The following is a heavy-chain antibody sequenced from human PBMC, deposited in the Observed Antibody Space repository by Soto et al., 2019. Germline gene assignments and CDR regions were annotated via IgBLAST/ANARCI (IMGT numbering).Heavy chain of an antibody. Sequence: SDTLSLTCNVSGGSITGYHWSWIRQPPGKGLEWIGNFYYSGSTYYNPSLRSRVTISVDASKNQFSVKVSSVTATDTAVYYCARSVGDYYYGMDVWGQGTTVNVSS. J-gene: IGHJ6*02. D-gene: IGHD1-26*01. CDR3: ARSVGDYYYGMDV. V-gene: IGHV4-59*04. CDR2: FYYSGST. CDR1: GGSITGYH.